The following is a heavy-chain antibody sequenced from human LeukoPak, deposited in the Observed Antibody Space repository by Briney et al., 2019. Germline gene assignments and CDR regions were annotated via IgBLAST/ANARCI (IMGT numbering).Heavy chain of an antibody. D-gene: IGHD3-22*01. J-gene: IGHJ4*02. CDR3: AKDRGHYDSSGYYSALLDY. CDR2: ISYDGSNK. Sequence: GRSLRLSCAASGFTFSSYGMHWVRQAPGKGLAWVAVISYDGSNKYYADSVKGRFTISRDNSKNTLYLQMNSLRAEDTAVYYCAKDRGHYDSSGYYSALLDYWGQGTLVTVSS. CDR1: GFTFSSYG. V-gene: IGHV3-30*18.